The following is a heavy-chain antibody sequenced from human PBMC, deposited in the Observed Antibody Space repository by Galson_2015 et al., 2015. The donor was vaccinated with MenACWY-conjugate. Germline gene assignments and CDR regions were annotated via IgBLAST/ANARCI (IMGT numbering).Heavy chain of an antibody. V-gene: IGHV4-4*02. D-gene: IGHD6-13*01. Sequence: ETLYLTCAVSGASISSNNWWSWVRQSPGQGLEWIGQIYNGGTTDYNPSLKSRLTISVDKSKNQFSLKLNSVTAADTAVYYCARRSRGSSSWSFDCWGQGTLVTVSS. J-gene: IGHJ4*02. CDR2: IYNGGTT. CDR1: GASISSNNW. CDR3: ARRSRGSSSWSFDC.